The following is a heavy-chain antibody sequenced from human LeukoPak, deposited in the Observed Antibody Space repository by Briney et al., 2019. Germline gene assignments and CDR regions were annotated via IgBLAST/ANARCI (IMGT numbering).Heavy chain of an antibody. Sequence: GGSLRLSCAASGFTFSSYWMHWVRHAPGKGLEWVSLINSGGDTHSADSVKGRFTISRDNSKNTLYLQMNSLRVEDTAVYYCARGDGFMIRDWGQGTLVTVSS. CDR2: INSGGDT. V-gene: IGHV3-66*01. J-gene: IGHJ4*02. CDR3: ARGDGFMIRD. CDR1: GFTFSSYW. D-gene: IGHD3-10*01.